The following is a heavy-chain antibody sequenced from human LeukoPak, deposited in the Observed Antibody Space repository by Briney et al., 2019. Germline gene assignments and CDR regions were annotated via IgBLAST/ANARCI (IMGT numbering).Heavy chain of an antibody. CDR3: ARDYGSGSYYAFDI. CDR2: INRRGHT. Sequence: GGSLRLSCAASGFTFDRFTIHWVRQTPGKGLEWVSLINRRGHTFYADSVKGRFTISRDNSRNSVFLQMNSLRPEDTALYHCARDYGSGSYYAFDIWGQGTMVTVSS. CDR1: GFTFDRFT. V-gene: IGHV3-43*01. D-gene: IGHD3-10*01. J-gene: IGHJ3*02.